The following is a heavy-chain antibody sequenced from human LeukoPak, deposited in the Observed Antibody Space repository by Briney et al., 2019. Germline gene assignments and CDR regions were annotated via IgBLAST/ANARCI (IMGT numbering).Heavy chain of an antibody. V-gene: IGHV1-69*04. J-gene: IGHJ3*02. CDR1: GGTFSSYA. CDR3: ARASYYDSSAPSAFDI. CDR2: IIPILGIA. Sequence: LVRVSCKASGGTFSSYAISWVRQAPGQGLEWMGRIIPILGIANYAQKFQGRVTITRDTSASTAYMELSSLKSEDTAVYYCARASYYDSSAPSAFDIWGQGTMVTVSS. D-gene: IGHD3-22*01.